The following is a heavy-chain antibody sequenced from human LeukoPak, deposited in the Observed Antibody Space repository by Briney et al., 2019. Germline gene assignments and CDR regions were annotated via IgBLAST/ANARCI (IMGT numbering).Heavy chain of an antibody. J-gene: IGHJ6*03. D-gene: IGHD1/OR15-1a*01. V-gene: IGHV1-69*05. Sequence: ASVKVSCKASGGTFSSYAISWVRQAPGQGLEWMGGIIPIFGTANYAQKFQGRVTITTDESTSTAYMELSSLRSEDTAVYYCARWGEHYYYYRAVGGKGPRVTFSS. CDR2: IIPIFGTA. CDR3: ARWGEHYYYYRAV. CDR1: GGTFSSYA.